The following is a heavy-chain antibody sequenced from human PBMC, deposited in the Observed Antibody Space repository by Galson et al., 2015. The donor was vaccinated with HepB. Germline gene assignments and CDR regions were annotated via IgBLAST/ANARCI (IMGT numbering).Heavy chain of an antibody. CDR3: ARDHEFLLLLWFRELYPYYYYYMDV. CDR1: GYTFTSYD. CDR2: MNPNSGNT. D-gene: IGHD3-10*01. J-gene: IGHJ6*03. Sequence: SVKVSCKASGYTFTSYDINWVRQATGQGLEWMGWMNPNSGNTGYAQKFQGRVTMTRNTSISTAYMELSSLRSEDTAVYYCARDHEFLLLLWFRELYPYYYYYMDVWGKGTTVTVSS. V-gene: IGHV1-8*01.